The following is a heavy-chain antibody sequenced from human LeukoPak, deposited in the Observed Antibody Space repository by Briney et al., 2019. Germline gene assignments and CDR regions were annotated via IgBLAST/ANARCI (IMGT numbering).Heavy chain of an antibody. J-gene: IGHJ3*02. CDR3: ARDRAYSTFDI. Sequence: GGSLRLSCAASRFTCSSSWMAWVRQAPGKGLEWVSNIDGDGSTKNYVDSVKDRFTVSRDNAKNSLYLQMNSLKDEDTAVYYCARDRAYSTFDIWGQGTMVTVSS. CDR2: IDGDGSTK. CDR1: RFTCSSSW. D-gene: IGHD6-13*01. V-gene: IGHV3-7*01.